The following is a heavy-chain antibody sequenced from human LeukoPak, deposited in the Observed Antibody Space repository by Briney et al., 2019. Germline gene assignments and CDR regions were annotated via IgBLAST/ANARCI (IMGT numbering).Heavy chain of an antibody. Sequence: SETLSLTCTVSGGSISSYYWSWIRQPPGKGLEWIGYIYYSGSTNYNPSLKSRVTISVDTSKNQFSLKLSSVTAADTAVYYCAASRGYSYGFYYYYYMDVWGKGTTVTVSS. CDR2: IYYSGST. J-gene: IGHJ6*03. V-gene: IGHV4-59*01. CDR1: GGSISSYY. D-gene: IGHD5-18*01. CDR3: AASRGYSYGFYYYYYMDV.